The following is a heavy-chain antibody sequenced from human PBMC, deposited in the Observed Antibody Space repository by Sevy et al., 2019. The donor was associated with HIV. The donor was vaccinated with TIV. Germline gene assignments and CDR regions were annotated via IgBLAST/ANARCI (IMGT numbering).Heavy chain of an antibody. CDR3: ARGFGYSSSSGVDY. Sequence: GGSLRLSCAASGFTFSSYGMHWVRQAPGKGLEWVAVIWYDGSNKYYADSVKGRFTISRDNSKNTLYLQMNSLRAEDTAVYCCARGFGYSSSSGVDYWGQGTLVTVSS. CDR1: GFTFSSYG. J-gene: IGHJ4*02. CDR2: IWYDGSNK. V-gene: IGHV3-33*01. D-gene: IGHD6-6*01.